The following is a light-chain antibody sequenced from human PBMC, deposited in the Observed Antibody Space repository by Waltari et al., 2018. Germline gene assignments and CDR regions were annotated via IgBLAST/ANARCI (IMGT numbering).Light chain of an antibody. J-gene: IGKJ4*01. CDR3: LQDYNYPLT. V-gene: IGKV1-6*01. CDR2: AAS. CDR1: QGIRND. Sequence: AIQMTQSPSSLSASVGDRVTITCRASQGIRNDLGWYQQKPGEAPKLLIYAASTLQSGGSSRFSGSGSGTDFTRTISSLQPEDFATYYCLQDYNYPLTFGGGTKVEIK.